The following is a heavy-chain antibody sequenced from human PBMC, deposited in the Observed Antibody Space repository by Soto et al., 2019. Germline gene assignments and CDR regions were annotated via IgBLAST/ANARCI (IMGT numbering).Heavy chain of an antibody. CDR3: AKEKTPGFWYFDL. Sequence: GGSLTLSCAASGFIFSNYVMAWVRQAPGQGLEWVSTISAYGGSSYYADSVKGRFTILKDNSKDTLYLQMNSLGAEDTAVYYCAKEKTPGFWYFDLWGRGTLVTVSS. D-gene: IGHD2-15*01. CDR1: GFIFSNYV. CDR2: ISAYGGSS. J-gene: IGHJ2*01. V-gene: IGHV3-23*01.